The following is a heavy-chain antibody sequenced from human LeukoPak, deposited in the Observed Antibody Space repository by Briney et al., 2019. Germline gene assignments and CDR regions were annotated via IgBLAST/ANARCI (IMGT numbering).Heavy chain of an antibody. V-gene: IGHV3-9*01. CDR2: ISWNSGSI. D-gene: IGHD2-15*01. CDR1: GFTFDDYA. CDR3: AKDVCSGGSCYVY. J-gene: IGHJ4*02. Sequence: GGSLRLSCAASGFTFDDYAMHWVRQAPGKGLEWVSGISWNSGSIGYADSVKGRFTISRGNAKNSLYLQMNSLRAEDTALYYCAKDVCSGGSCYVYWGQGTLVTVSS.